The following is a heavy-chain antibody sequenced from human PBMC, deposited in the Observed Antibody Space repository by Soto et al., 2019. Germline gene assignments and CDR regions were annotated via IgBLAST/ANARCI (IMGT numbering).Heavy chain of an antibody. CDR3: ARAKYDFWSGYSPYYFDY. CDR1: GGTFSRYA. CDR2: MNPNSGNT. Sequence: ASVKVSCKASGGTFSRYAISWVRQATGQGLEWMGWMNPNSGNTGYAQKFQGRVTMTRNTSISTAYMELSSLRSEDTAVYYCARAKYDFWSGYSPYYFDYWGQGTLVTVSS. D-gene: IGHD3-3*01. V-gene: IGHV1-8*01. J-gene: IGHJ4*02.